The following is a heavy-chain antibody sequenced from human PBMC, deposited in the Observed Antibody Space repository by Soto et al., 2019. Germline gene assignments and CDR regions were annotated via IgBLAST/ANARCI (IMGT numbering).Heavy chain of an antibody. D-gene: IGHD5-18*01. CDR2: IYYSGST. CDR1: GGSVSSGSYY. CDR3: ARDYGYSYGAYYYYYGMDV. J-gene: IGHJ6*02. Sequence: SETLSLTCTVSGGSVSSGSYYWSWIRQPPGKGLEWIGYIYYSGSTNYNPSLKSRVTISVDTSKNQFSLKLSSVTAADTAVYYCARDYGYSYGAYYYYYGMDVWGQGTTVT. V-gene: IGHV4-61*01.